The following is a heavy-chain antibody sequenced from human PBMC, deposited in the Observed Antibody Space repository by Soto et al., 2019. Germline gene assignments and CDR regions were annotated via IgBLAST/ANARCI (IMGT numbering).Heavy chain of an antibody. J-gene: IGHJ4*02. Sequence: SETLSLTCTVSGGSMRNYFWTWIRQPPGKGLEWIGYIHYSGTTSFFPSYNPSLRSRVTISEDTSKNQFSLKLLSATTADTAVYFCAAGEASSRNLAPYYLDFWGQGTLVTVSS. CDR1: GGSMRNYF. V-gene: IGHV4-59*01. CDR3: AAGEASSRNLAPYYLDF. CDR2: IHYSGTT. D-gene: IGHD6-13*01.